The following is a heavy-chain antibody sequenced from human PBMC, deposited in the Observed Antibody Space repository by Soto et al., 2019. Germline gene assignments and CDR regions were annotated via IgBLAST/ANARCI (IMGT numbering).Heavy chain of an antibody. CDR3: GGISPGGDY. V-gene: IGHV3-30*03. CDR1: GFTFSSYG. Sequence: QVQLVESGGGVVQPGRSLRLSCAASGFTFSSYGMHWVRQAPGKGLEWVAVISYDGSNKYYADSVKGRFTISRDNSKNTLYLQMNSLRAEDTAVYYCGGISPGGDYWGQGTLVTVSS. CDR2: ISYDGSNK. J-gene: IGHJ4*02. D-gene: IGHD1-20*01.